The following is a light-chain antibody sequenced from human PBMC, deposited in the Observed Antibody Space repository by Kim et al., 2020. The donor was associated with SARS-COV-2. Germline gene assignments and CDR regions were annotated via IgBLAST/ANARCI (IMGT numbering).Light chain of an antibody. CDR1: QSFSSN. CDR3: RQYNNWPLT. V-gene: IGKV3-15*01. J-gene: IGKJ2*01. Sequence: EIVMTQSPATLSVSPGERATLSCRASQSFSSNLAWYQQKPGQAPRLLIYGASTRATGIPARFSGSGSGTEFTLTISSLQSEDFTVYYCRQYNNWPLTFGQGTKLEI. CDR2: GAS.